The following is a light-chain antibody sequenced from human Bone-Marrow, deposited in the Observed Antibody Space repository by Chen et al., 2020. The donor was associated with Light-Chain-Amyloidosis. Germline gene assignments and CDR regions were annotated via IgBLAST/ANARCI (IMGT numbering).Light chain of an antibody. Sequence: SYVLTQPSSVSVAPGQTATIACGGNNIGSTSVHWYQQTPGQAPLLVVYDDSDRPSGIPARFSGSNSGNTAALTISRVEAGDEADYYCQVWDRSRDRPVFGGGTKLTVL. CDR2: DDS. CDR1: NIGSTS. J-gene: IGLJ3*02. V-gene: IGLV3-21*02. CDR3: QVWDRSRDRPV.